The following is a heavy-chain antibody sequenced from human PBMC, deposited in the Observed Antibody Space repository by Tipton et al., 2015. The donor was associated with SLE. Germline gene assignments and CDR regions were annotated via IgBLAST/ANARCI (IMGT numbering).Heavy chain of an antibody. Sequence: QLVQSGAEVKKPGASVKVSCKASGYTFSNHAINWVRQAPGQGLEWMGWVSTDNGKTDYAQKFQGRVPMTTDTSTNTAYMELRSLRSDDTAVYYCARGDTALIMWYYFDYWGQGTLVTVSS. V-gene: IGHV1-18*01. CDR1: GYTFSNHA. J-gene: IGHJ4*02. D-gene: IGHD5-18*01. CDR3: ARGDTALIMWYYFDY. CDR2: VSTDNGKT.